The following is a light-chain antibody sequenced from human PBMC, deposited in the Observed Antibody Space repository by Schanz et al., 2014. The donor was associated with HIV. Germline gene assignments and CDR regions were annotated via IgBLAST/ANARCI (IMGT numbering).Light chain of an antibody. V-gene: IGKV3D-15*01. CDR1: QSVSRN. CDR2: DAS. J-gene: IGKJ1*01. Sequence: EIVMTQSPAPLSVSPGERATLSCRASQSVSRNLAWYQQRPGQAPRLLIYDASNRATGIPARFSGSGSGTEFTLTISSLQSEDFAVYYCQQYNNWPPWTFGQGTKVEI. CDR3: QQYNNWPPWT.